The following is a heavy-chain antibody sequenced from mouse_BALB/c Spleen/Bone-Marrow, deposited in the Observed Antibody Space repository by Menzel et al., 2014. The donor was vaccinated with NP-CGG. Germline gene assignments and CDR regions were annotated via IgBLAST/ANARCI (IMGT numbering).Heavy chain of an antibody. Sequence: VQLVESGAELVKPGASVKSSCKASGYTFTSYYMYWVKQRPGQGLEWIGEINPSNGGTNFNEKFKSKATLTVDKSSSTAYMQLSSLTSEDSAVYYCTREGDSPFAYWGQGTLVTVSA. D-gene: IGHD2-13*01. V-gene: IGHV1S81*02. CDR2: INPSNGGT. J-gene: IGHJ3*01. CDR1: GYTFTSYY. CDR3: TREGDSPFAY.